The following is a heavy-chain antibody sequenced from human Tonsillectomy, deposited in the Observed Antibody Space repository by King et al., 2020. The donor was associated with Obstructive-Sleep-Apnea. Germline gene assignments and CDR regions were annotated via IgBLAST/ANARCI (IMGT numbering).Heavy chain of an antibody. V-gene: IGHV3-15*01. CDR2: IKSKTDGGTT. CDR3: TTGGHATYYYDSSGYSFDY. Sequence: EVQLVESGGGLVKPGGSLRLSCAASGFTFSNAWMSWVRQAPGKGLEWVGRIKSKTDGGTTDYAAPVKGRFTISRDDSKNTLYLQMNSLKTEDTAVYYCTTGGHATYYYDSSGYSFDYWGQGTLVTVSS. D-gene: IGHD3-22*01. J-gene: IGHJ4*02. CDR1: GFTFSNAW.